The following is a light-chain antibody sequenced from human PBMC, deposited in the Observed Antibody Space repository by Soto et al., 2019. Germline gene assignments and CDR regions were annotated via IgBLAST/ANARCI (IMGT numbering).Light chain of an antibody. Sequence: DIVMTQSPLSLPVTPGEPASISCRSSQSLLHSNGYNYLDWYLQKPGQSPQLLIYLGSNRASGVPDRFSGSGSGTDFTLKISRVEAEDVGVYYCMQALQTPRTFGQGNKLAIK. CDR1: QSLLHSNGYNY. J-gene: IGKJ2*01. V-gene: IGKV2-28*01. CDR3: MQALQTPRT. CDR2: LGS.